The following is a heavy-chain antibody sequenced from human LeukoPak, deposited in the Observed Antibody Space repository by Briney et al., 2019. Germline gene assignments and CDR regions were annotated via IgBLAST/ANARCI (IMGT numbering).Heavy chain of an antibody. CDR2: ITSTTSQM. CDR3: ATTVAGYPDDYLDF. D-gene: IGHD6-19*01. J-gene: IGHJ4*02. CDR1: GFTFSDHY. V-gene: IGHV3-69-1*01. Sequence: PGGSLRLSCAASGFTFSDHYMHWVRQAPGKGLEWVSYITSTTSQMYYTDSVKGPFTISRDNSKNSVYLQMNSPRAEDTAVYYCATTVAGYPDDYLDFWGQGTLVTVSS.